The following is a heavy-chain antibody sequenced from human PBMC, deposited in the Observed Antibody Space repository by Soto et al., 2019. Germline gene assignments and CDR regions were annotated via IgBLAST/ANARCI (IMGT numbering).Heavy chain of an antibody. D-gene: IGHD3-16*01. Sequence: SSVKVSCKASLYPFTIYYMHCVRQAPGQGLEWMGIINPSGGSTSYAQKFQGRVTMTRDTSTSTVYMELSSLRSEDTAVYYCARDGWGSYYFDYWGQGTLVTVSS. J-gene: IGHJ4*02. CDR1: LYPFTIYY. CDR3: ARDGWGSYYFDY. V-gene: IGHV1-46*01. CDR2: INPSGGST.